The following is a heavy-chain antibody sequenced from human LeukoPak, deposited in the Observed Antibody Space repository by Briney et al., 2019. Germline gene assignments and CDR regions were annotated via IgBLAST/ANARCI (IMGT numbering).Heavy chain of an antibody. D-gene: IGHD3-22*01. CDR2: IKSDGST. CDR3: ARAPSEIGGYYPEYFRH. V-gene: IGHV3-74*01. CDR1: GFTFSSCW. J-gene: IGHJ1*01. Sequence: GGSLRLSCAASGFTFSSCWMHWVRQAPGKGLVWVSRIKSDGSTRYADSVKGRFTISRDNAKNTVSLQMNSLRDEDTGVYYCARAPSEIGGYYPEYFRHWGQGTLVTVSP.